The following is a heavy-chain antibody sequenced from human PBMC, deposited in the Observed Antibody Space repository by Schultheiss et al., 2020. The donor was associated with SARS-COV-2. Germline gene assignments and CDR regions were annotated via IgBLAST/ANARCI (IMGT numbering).Heavy chain of an antibody. Sequence: GESLKISCAASGFTFSSYWMSWVRQAPGEGLEWVSAISGSGGSTYYADSVKGRFTISRDNSKNTLYLQMNSLRAEDTAVYYCAKDHYYDSSGSIGADYWGQGTLVTVSS. D-gene: IGHD3-22*01. CDR1: GFTFSSYW. V-gene: IGHV3-23*01. CDR3: AKDHYYDSSGSIGADY. J-gene: IGHJ4*02. CDR2: ISGSGGST.